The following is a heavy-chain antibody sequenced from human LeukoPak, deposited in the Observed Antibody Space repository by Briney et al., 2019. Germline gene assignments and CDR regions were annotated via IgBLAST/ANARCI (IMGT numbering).Heavy chain of an antibody. Sequence: GSLRLSCSASGFTFSNFDMHWVRQTTGQGLEWGSTIGTASDTYYPGSVEGRFTLSRDNAKNSLYLQMNSLTAGDTAVYYCARGPPRGKYYYMDVWGKGTTVTVSS. CDR2: IGTASDT. J-gene: IGHJ6*03. V-gene: IGHV3-13*01. CDR3: ARGPPRGKYYYMDV. D-gene: IGHD1-1*01. CDR1: GFTFSNFD.